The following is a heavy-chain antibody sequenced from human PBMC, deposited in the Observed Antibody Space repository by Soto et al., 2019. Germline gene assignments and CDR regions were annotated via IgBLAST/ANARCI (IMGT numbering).Heavy chain of an antibody. CDR1: GGTFNSYT. Sequence: QVQLVQSGPELKKPGSSVRVSCRASGGTFNSYTITWVRQSPGQGLEWLGRIIATLDLTNSAQNFQGRVTITADKPTSTAYMELTSLRSEDTAVYYCATEIGAQTAFDNWGQGTVVTVSS. V-gene: IGHV1-69*08. CDR2: IIATLDLT. J-gene: IGHJ3*02. CDR3: ATEIGAQTAFDN.